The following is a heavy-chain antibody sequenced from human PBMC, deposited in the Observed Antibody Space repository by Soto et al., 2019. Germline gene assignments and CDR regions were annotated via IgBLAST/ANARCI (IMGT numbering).Heavy chain of an antibody. V-gene: IGHV1-69*02. J-gene: IGHJ3*02. D-gene: IGHD5-18*01. CDR1: GGTFSSLT. Sequence: QVQLVQSGAEVKKPGSSVKVSGTASGGTFSSLTVNWVRQGPGQGLEWMGSIIPIIGVPKYAQSCITRVTITVNKATRTAYMELSSLRSEDTAVYYCARPGLNAMDAASSAFEIWGQGTMVAVSS. CDR2: IIPIIGVP. CDR3: ARPGLNAMDAASSAFEI.